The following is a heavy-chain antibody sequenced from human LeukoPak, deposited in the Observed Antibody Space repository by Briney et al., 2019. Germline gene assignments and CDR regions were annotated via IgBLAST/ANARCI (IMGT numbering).Heavy chain of an antibody. V-gene: IGHV3-21*01. CDR1: GFTFSSYT. CDR2: ISTSSSYI. Sequence: PGGSLRLSCAASGFTFSSYTMNWVRQAPGKGLEWVSSISTSSSYIYYADSVKGRFTISRDNAKNSLYLQMNSLRAEDTAVYYCAGILSLNTYRSSTSCPLQHWGQGTLVTVSS. CDR3: AGILSLNTYRSSTSCPLQH. D-gene: IGHD2-2*01. J-gene: IGHJ1*01.